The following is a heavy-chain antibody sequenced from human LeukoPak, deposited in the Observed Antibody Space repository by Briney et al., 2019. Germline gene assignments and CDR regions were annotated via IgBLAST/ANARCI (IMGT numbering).Heavy chain of an antibody. CDR3: ARSGSGSFDY. D-gene: IGHD3-10*01. CDR1: GFTFSSYA. Sequence: PGGSLRLSCAASGFTFSSYAMHWVRQAPGKGLEWVAVISYDGSNKYYADSVKGRSTISRDNSKNTLYLQMNSLGAEDTAVYYCARSGSGSFDYWGQGTLVTVSS. J-gene: IGHJ4*02. V-gene: IGHV3-30*04. CDR2: ISYDGSNK.